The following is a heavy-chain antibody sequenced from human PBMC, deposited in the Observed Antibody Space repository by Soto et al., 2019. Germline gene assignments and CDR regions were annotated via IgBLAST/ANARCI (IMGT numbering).Heavy chain of an antibody. CDR2: IYYSGSA. CDR1: GGFISSGTYY. J-gene: IGHJ6*02. CDR3: ARRLYYDSSGSEAAGMDV. V-gene: IGHV4-39*01. Sequence: SETRRVTWTGSGGFISSGTYYWGWIRQPPGKGLEWIGSIYYSGSAYYNPSLKSRVTISVDMSKNQFSLKLSSVTAADTAVYYCARRLYYDSSGSEAAGMDVSGQGPTLTVS. D-gene: IGHD3-22*01.